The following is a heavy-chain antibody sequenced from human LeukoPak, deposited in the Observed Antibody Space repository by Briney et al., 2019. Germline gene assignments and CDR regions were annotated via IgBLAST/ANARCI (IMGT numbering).Heavy chain of an antibody. V-gene: IGHV4-59*08. CDR1: GGSISSYY. D-gene: IGHD3-3*01. Sequence: SETLSLTCTVSGGSISSYYWSWIRQPPGKGLEWIGYIYYSGSTNYNPSLKSRVTISVDTSKNQFSLKLSSVTAADTAVYYCARAADYDFWSGYLYYYYYMDVWGKGTTVTVSS. CDR2: IYYSGST. J-gene: IGHJ6*03. CDR3: ARAADYDFWSGYLYYYYYMDV.